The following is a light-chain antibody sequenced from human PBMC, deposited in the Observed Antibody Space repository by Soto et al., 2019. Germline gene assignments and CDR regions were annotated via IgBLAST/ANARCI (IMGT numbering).Light chain of an antibody. Sequence: QTVVTQEPSLSVSPGRTVTLTCGLSSGSVSTNYYPSWYQQTPGQPPRTLIYNTNKRSSGVPDRFSGSILGNKAALTITGAQADDECDYYCVLYMGSGIWVIGGGTKLTVL. CDR1: SGSVSTNYY. J-gene: IGLJ3*02. V-gene: IGLV8-61*01. CDR3: VLYMGSGIWV. CDR2: NTN.